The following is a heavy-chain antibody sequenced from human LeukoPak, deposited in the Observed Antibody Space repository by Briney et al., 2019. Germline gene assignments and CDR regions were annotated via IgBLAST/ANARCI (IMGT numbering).Heavy chain of an antibody. CDR2: IYDSGST. J-gene: IGHJ6*02. Sequence: SETLSLTCTVSGGSIRSSYYYWGWIRQPPGKGLEWIGSIYDSGSTYYSPSLKSRVTISVDTSKNQFSLKLNSVTAADTSVYYCARQTDDANYYGSGSYRHGMDVWGQGTTVTVSS. V-gene: IGHV4-39*01. CDR3: ARQTDDANYYGSGSYRHGMDV. CDR1: GGSIRSSYYY. D-gene: IGHD3-10*01.